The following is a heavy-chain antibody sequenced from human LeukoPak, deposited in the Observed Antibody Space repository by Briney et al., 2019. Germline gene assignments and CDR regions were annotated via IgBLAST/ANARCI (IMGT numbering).Heavy chain of an antibody. CDR2: IHSSGST. CDR3: VRGGSKAAATFDY. Sequence: SETLSLTCTVSGGSISSYYWSWIRQPAGKGPEWIGQIHSSGSTFYNPSLKGRLTMSGDTSKNQLSLRLSSATAADTAVYYCVRGGSKAAATFDYWGQGTLVTVSS. J-gene: IGHJ4*02. CDR1: GGSISSYY. D-gene: IGHD2-15*01. V-gene: IGHV4-4*07.